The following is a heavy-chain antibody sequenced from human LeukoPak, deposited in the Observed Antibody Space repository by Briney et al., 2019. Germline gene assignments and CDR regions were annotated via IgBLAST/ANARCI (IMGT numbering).Heavy chain of an antibody. J-gene: IGHJ6*03. V-gene: IGHV1-69*04. CDR3: AREWNGGLAARLDYYYYMDV. D-gene: IGHD6-6*01. CDR1: GATFSSYA. CDR2: IIPILGIA. Sequence: GSSVKLSCKASGATFSSYAISWVRQAPGPGLEWMGRIIPILGIAKYAQKFQGRATITEDKSTSTAYMELSSLRSEDTAVYYCAREWNGGLAARLDYYYYMDVWGKGTTVTVSS.